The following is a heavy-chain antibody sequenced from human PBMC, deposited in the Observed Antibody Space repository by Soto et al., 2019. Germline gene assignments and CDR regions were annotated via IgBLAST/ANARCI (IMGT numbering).Heavy chain of an antibody. V-gene: IGHV3-23*01. CDR3: ARDGGIAARHYYGVDV. D-gene: IGHD6-6*01. CDR1: GFTFSSYA. CDR2: ISGSGGST. J-gene: IGHJ6*02. Sequence: EVQLLESGGGLVQPGGSLRLSCAASGFTFSSYAMSWVRQAPGKGLEWVSAISGSGGSTYYADFVKGRFTISRDNSKNTLYLQMNSLRAEDTAVYYCARDGGIAARHYYGVDVWGQGTTVTVSS.